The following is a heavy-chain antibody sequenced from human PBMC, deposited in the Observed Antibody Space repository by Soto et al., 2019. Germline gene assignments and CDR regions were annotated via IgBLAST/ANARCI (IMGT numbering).Heavy chain of an antibody. CDR1: GGSISSSSYY. D-gene: IGHD3-10*01. CDR2: IYYSGST. J-gene: IGHJ4*02. V-gene: IGHV4-39*01. CDR3: ARPQPFGRIDY. Sequence: SETLSLTCTVSGGSISSSSYYWGWIRQPPGKGLEWIGSIYYSGSTYYNPSLKSRVTISVDTSKNQFSLKLSSVTAADTAVYYCARPQPFGRIDYWGQGTLVTVSS.